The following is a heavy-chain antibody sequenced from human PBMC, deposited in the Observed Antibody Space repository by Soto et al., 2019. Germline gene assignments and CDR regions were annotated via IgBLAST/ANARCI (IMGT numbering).Heavy chain of an antibody. CDR2: ISSSSTYI. Sequence: PGGTLRLSCAASGFTFSSYTMNWVRQAPGKGLEWVSSISSSSTYIYYADSVKGRFTISRDNSKNTLYLQMNSLRAEDTAVYYCAKGPAYYESSGYYFDYWGQGTLVTVSS. CDR3: AKGPAYYESSGYYFDY. D-gene: IGHD3-22*01. J-gene: IGHJ4*02. V-gene: IGHV3-21*01. CDR1: GFTFSSYT.